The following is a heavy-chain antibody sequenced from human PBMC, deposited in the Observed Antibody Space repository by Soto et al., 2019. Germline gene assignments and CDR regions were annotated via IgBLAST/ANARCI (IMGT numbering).Heavy chain of an antibody. V-gene: IGHV3-23*01. J-gene: IGHJ6*02. CDR2: ISGSGGST. Sequence: GGSLRLSCAASGFTFSSYAMSWVRQAPGKGLEWVSAISGSGGSTYYADSVKGRFTISRDNSKNTLYLQMNSLRAEDTAVYYCAKSLGATGKKYGMDVWGQGTTVTVSS. CDR1: GFTFSSYA. CDR3: AKSLGATGKKYGMDV.